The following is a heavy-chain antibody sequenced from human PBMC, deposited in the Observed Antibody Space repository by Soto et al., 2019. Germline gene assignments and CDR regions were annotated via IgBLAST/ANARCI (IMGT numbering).Heavy chain of an antibody. J-gene: IGHJ6*02. V-gene: IGHV5-10-1*01. CDR3: ARHSKVTIFGLDYGMDV. CDR2: IDPSDSYT. CDR1: GYSFTIDC. Sequence: PGDSLKISCDGSGYSFTIDCISLVLQMPGKGLEWMGRIDPSDSYTNYSPSFQCHVTISADKSISTAYLQWSSLKASDTAMYYCARHSKVTIFGLDYGMDVWGQGTTVTVSS. D-gene: IGHD3-3*01.